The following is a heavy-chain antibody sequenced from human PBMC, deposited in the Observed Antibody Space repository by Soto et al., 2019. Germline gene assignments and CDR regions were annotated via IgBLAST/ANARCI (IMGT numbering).Heavy chain of an antibody. CDR1: GGSISSYY. D-gene: IGHD3-3*01. CDR2: IYYSGST. V-gene: IGHV4-59*08. CDR3: ARRYYDFRRWDYYYYYMDV. J-gene: IGHJ6*03. Sequence: PSETLSLTCTVSGGSISSYYWSWIRQPPGKGLEWIGYIYYSGSTNYNPSLKSRVTISVDTSKNQFSLKLSSVTAADTAVYYCARRYYDFRRWDYYYYYMDVWGKGTTVTVSS.